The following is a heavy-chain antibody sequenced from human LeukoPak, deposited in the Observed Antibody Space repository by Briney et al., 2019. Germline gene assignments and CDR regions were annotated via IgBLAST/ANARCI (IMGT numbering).Heavy chain of an antibody. CDR3: ARGGVRGVMLAFDI. CDR2: IYPGDYDT. CDR1: GYTFTSYW. Sequence: GESLKICCEGSGYTFTSYWIGWVRLMPGKGLEWMGIIYPGDYDTRYSPSFQGQVTITADRSITTAYLQWSSLKASDTAMYYRARGGVRGVMLAFDIWGQGTMVTVSS. D-gene: IGHD3-10*01. V-gene: IGHV5-51*01. J-gene: IGHJ3*02.